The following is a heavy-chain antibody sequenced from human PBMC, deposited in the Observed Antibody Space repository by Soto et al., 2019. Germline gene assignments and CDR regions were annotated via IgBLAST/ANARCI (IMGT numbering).Heavy chain of an antibody. V-gene: IGHV3-9*01. CDR3: VKDESINWYSGHFRH. CDR1: GFTCDDYA. D-gene: IGHD6-13*01. J-gene: IGHJ1*01. CDR2: INWNSGSI. Sequence: PGGSLRLSCAASGFTCDDYAMHWVRQVPGKGLEWVSGINWNSGSIGYGDSVKGRFAISRDNAKNSLHLQMNSLSAEDTAFYYCVKDESINWYSGHFRHWGQGTLVTVSS.